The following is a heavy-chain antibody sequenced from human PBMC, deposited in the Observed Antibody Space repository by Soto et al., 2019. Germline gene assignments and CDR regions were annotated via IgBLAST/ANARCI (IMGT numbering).Heavy chain of an antibody. CDR3: AKDPSPQYCTGSSCSLY. CDR1: GFTFSSYS. J-gene: IGHJ4*02. V-gene: IGHV3-23*01. CDR2: ISSGGGIT. D-gene: IGHD2-8*02. Sequence: GGSLRLSCAASGFTFSSYSMSWVRQAPGKGLEWLSVISSGGGITFYADSVKGRVTISRDNSKNTLYLQMNSLRAEDTAVYYCAKDPSPQYCTGSSCSLYWGQGTLVTVSS.